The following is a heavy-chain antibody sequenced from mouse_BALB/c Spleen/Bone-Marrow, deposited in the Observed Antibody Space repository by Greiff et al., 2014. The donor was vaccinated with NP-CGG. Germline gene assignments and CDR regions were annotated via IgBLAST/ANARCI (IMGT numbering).Heavy chain of an antibody. Sequence: VQLKESGAELVKPGASVKLSCTASGFNFKDTYMHWVKQRPEQGLEWIGRIDPANGNTKYDPKFQGKATITADTYSNTAYLKLSSRASEDTAVYYCAKWEYYAMDYWGQGTSVTVSS. D-gene: IGHD4-1*01. CDR3: AKWEYYAMDY. CDR2: IDPANGNT. J-gene: IGHJ4*01. V-gene: IGHV14-3*02. CDR1: GFNFKDTY.